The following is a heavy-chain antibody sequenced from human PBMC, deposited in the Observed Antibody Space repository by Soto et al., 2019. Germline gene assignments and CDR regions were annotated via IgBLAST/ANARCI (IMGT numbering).Heavy chain of an antibody. V-gene: IGHV3-21*01. CDR2: IRSSSSYI. J-gene: IGHJ4*02. CDR1: GFTFSSYS. CDR3: ARDIDYYDSSGYYRDD. Sequence: EVQLVESGGGLVKPGGSLRLSCAASGFTFSSYSMNWVRQAPGKGLEWVSSIRSSSSYIYYADSVKGRFTISRDNAKKSLYLQMNSLRAEDTAVYYCARDIDYYDSSGYYRDDWGQGTLVTVSS. D-gene: IGHD3-22*01.